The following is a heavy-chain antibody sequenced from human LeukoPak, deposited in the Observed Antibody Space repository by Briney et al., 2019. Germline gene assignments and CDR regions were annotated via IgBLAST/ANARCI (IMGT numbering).Heavy chain of an antibody. J-gene: IGHJ4*02. CDR3: AGHRFASPLDS. V-gene: IGHV4-31*03. CDR2: IYYSGST. Sequence: KSSETLSLTCTVSGGSISSGGYYWSWIRQHPGKGLEWIGYIYYSGSTYYNPSLKSRVTISVDTSKDQISLRLTSVTAADTAVYYCAGHRFASPLDSWGQGTLVTVSS. D-gene: IGHD3-10*01. CDR1: GGSISSGGYY.